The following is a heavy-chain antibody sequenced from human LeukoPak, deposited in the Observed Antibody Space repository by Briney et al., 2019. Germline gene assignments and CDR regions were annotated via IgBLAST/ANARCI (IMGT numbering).Heavy chain of an antibody. CDR1: GFTFSSYE. D-gene: IGHD4-17*01. J-gene: IGHJ6*03. CDR3: ARDGNGDYASYYYYYMDV. Sequence: GGSLRLSCAASGFTFSSYEMNWVRQAPGKGLEWVSYISSSGSTIYYADSVKGRFTISRDNAKNSLYLQMNSLRAEDTAVYYCARDGNGDYASYYYYYMDVWGKGATVTISS. V-gene: IGHV3-48*03. CDR2: ISSSGSTI.